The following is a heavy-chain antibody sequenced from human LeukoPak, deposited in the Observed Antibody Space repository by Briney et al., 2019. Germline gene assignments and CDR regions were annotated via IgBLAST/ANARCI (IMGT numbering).Heavy chain of an antibody. D-gene: IGHD6-13*01. CDR3: ARGVGSSFAFDI. CDR1: GGSISSSSYY. J-gene: IGHJ3*02. V-gene: IGHV4-39*07. CDR2: IYYSGST. Sequence: SETLSLTCTVSGGSISSSSYYWGWIRQPPGKGLEWIGSIYYSGSTYYNPSLKSRVTISVDTSKNQFSLKLSSVTAADTAVYYCARGVGSSFAFDIWGQGTMVTVSS.